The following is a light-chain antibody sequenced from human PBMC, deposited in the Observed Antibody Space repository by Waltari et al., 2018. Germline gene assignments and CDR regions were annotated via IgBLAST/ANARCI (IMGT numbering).Light chain of an antibody. CDR1: PPTIWAGPD. Sequence: QSVLTQPPSVSGTPGPRVTISFSGSPPTIWAGPDVHWYQHLPGTAPKLLIYGNNNRPSGVPDRFSGSKSGTSASLAITGLQADDEADYFCQSFDNMLSGGVVFGGGTKLAVL. J-gene: IGLJ2*01. CDR2: GNN. CDR3: QSFDNMLSGGVV. V-gene: IGLV1-40*01.